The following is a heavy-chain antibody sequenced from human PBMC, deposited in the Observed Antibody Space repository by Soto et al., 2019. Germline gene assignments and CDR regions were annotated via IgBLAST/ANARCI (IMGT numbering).Heavy chain of an antibody. V-gene: IGHV4-34*01. Sequence: XETLSLPCAVYGGSFSGYYWSWIRQPPGKGLEWIGEINHSGSTNYNPSLKSRVTISVDTSKNQFSLKLSSVTAADTAVYYCARFEFRRPKYAFDIWGQGTMVTVSS. CDR2: INHSGST. CDR3: ARFEFRRPKYAFDI. J-gene: IGHJ3*02. D-gene: IGHD2-21*01. CDR1: GGSFSGYY.